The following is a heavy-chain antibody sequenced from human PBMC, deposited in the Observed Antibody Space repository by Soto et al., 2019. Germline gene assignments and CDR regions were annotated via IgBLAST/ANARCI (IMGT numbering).Heavy chain of an antibody. D-gene: IGHD6-6*01. CDR2: ISSSGSTI. J-gene: IGHJ6*02. V-gene: IGHV3-48*03. CDR1: GFTFSSYE. CDR3: ARYSSSLSCSDV. Sequence: GGSLRLSCAASGFTFSSYEMNWVRQAPGKGLEWVSYISSSGSTIYYADSVKGRFTISRDNAKNSLYLQMNSLRAEDTAVYYCARYSSSLSCSDVWGQGTTVTVSS.